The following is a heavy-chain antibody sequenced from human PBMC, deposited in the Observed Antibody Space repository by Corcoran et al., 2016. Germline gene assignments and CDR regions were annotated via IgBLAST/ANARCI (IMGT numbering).Heavy chain of an antibody. CDR3: ARQTRSGVDV. J-gene: IGHJ6*02. D-gene: IGHD2-15*01. Sequence: EVQLVQSGAEVKKPGESLKISCQGSGYRFTTSWIAWVRQMPGKGLESMGVIYPGASDTRYSPSFQGQVTISADKSISTAYLQWSSLKASDTAMYYWARQTRSGVDVWGQGTPVTVSS. CDR1: GYRFTTSW. V-gene: IGHV5-51*01. CDR2: IYPGASDT.